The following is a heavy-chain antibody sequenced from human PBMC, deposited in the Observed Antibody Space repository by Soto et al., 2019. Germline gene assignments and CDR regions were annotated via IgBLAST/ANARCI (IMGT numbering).Heavy chain of an antibody. J-gene: IGHJ4*02. CDR3: AREHYDILTGYYAFDY. V-gene: IGHV3-30-3*01. CDR1: GFPLVGYL. D-gene: IGHD3-9*01. Sequence: PGGSRGPPFPPPGFPLVGYLLPWVPQAPARGLEWVAVISYDGSNKYYADSVKGRFTISRDNSKNTLYLQMNSLRAEDTAVYYCAREHYDILTGYYAFDYWGQGTLVTVSS. CDR2: ISYDGSNK.